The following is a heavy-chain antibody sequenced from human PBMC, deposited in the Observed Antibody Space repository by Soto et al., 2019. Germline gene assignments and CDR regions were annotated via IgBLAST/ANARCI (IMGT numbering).Heavy chain of an antibody. V-gene: IGHV3-30-3*01. D-gene: IGHD3-22*01. Sequence: QVQLVESGGGVVQPGRSLRLSCAASGFTFSSYAMHWVRQAPGKGLEWVAVISYDGSNKYYADSVKGRFTISRDNSKNTLYLQMNSLRAEDTAVYYFARDLITSDYYDSSCYYLGPDYWGQGSLVTVSS. CDR1: GFTFSSYA. J-gene: IGHJ4*02. CDR2: ISYDGSNK. CDR3: ARDLITSDYYDSSCYYLGPDY.